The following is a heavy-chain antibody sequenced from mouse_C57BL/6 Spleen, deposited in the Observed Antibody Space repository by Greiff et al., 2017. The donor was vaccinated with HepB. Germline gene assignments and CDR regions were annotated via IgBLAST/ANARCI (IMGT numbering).Heavy chain of an antibody. D-gene: IGHD4-1*01. CDR3: ARSSGGTEFAY. V-gene: IGHV1-50*01. CDR1: GYTFTSYW. CDR2: IDPSDSYT. Sequence: VQLQQPGAELVKPGASVKLSCKASGYTFTSYWMQWVKQRPGQGLEWIGEIDPSDSYTNYNQKFKGKATLTVDTSSSTAYMQLSSLTSEDSAVYYCARSSGGTEFAYWGQGTLVTVSA. J-gene: IGHJ3*01.